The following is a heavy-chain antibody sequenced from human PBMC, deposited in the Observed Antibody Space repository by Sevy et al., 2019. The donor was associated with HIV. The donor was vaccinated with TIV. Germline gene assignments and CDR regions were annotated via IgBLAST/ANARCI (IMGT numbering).Heavy chain of an antibody. CDR3: ARSRKSIAAAGNGPFDY. J-gene: IGHJ4*02. Sequence: SETLSLTCTVSGGSISSYYWSWIRQPPGKGLEWIGYIYYSGSTNYNPSLKSRVTISVDTSKNQFSLKLSSVTAADTAVYYCARSRKSIAAAGNGPFDYWGQGTLVTVSS. CDR2: IYYSGST. V-gene: IGHV4-59*01. CDR1: GGSISSYY. D-gene: IGHD6-13*01.